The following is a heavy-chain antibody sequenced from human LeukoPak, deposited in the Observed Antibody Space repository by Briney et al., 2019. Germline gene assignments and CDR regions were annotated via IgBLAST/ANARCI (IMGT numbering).Heavy chain of an antibody. Sequence: PSETLSLTCTVSGASVSSDTYYWNRMRQPPGKGLEWIGYIYGSGSTDYHPSLKSRVTISVDSSLNHLSLKLTSVTPTDTAVYYCVANGEYWAQGTLVTVSS. V-gene: IGHV4-61*03. J-gene: IGHJ4*02. CDR2: IYGSGST. CDR1: GASVSSDTYY. CDR3: VANGEY.